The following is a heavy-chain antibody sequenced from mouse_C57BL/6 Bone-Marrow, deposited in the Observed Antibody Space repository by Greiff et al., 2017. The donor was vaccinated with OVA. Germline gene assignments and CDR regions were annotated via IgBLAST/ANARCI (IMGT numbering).Heavy chain of an antibody. CDR3: ATYLIYGNLAWFAY. CDR1: GFSLTSYG. J-gene: IGHJ3*01. Sequence: VQLQESGPGLVAPSQSLSITCTVSGFSLTSYGVDWVRQSPGKGLEWLGVIWGVGSTNYNSALKSRLSISKDNSKSQVFLKMNSLQTDDTAMYYCATYLIYGNLAWFAYWGQGALVTVSA. D-gene: IGHD2-1*01. CDR2: IWGVGST. V-gene: IGHV2-6*01.